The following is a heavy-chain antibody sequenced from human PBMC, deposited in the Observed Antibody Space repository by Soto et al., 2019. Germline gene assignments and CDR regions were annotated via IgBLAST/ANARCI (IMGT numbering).Heavy chain of an antibody. CDR1: GFTFSSYA. J-gene: IGHJ2*01. CDR2: ISYDGSNK. Sequence: QVQLVESGGGVVQPGRSLRLSCAASGFTFSSYAMHWVRQAPGKGLEGVAVISYDGSNKYYTDSVKGRFTISRDNSKNTLDLQMNSLRAEDTAVYYCARPLWRDDYNWGYFDLWGRGTLVTVSS. D-gene: IGHD4-4*01. V-gene: IGHV3-30-3*01. CDR3: ARPLWRDDYNWGYFDL.